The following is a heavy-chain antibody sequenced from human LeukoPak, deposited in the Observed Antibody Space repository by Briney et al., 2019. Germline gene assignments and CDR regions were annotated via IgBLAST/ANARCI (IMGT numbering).Heavy chain of an antibody. V-gene: IGHV3-21*01. Sequence: PGGSLRLSCAASGFTFSSYSMNWVRQAPGKGLEWVSSISSSSSYIYYADPVKGRFTISRDNAKNSLYLQMNSLRAEDTAVYYCARDGGGWFDPWGQGTLVTVSS. CDR1: GFTFSSYS. CDR3: ARDGGGWFDP. J-gene: IGHJ5*02. CDR2: ISSSSSYI.